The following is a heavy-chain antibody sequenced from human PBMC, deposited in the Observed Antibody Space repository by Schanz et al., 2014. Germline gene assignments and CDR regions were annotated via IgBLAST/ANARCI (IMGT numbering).Heavy chain of an antibody. J-gene: IGHJ4*02. CDR3: AKVAPAATYLDS. CDR1: GGTFSSYT. D-gene: IGHD2-2*01. Sequence: QVQLVQSGAEVKKPGASVKVSCKASGGTFSSYTISWVRQAPGQGLEWMGRIIPILGIANYAQKFQGRVTNTADKSTSTAYMDLSSLRPEDTAVYYCAKVAPAATYLDSWGLGTLVTVSS. V-gene: IGHV1-69*09. CDR2: IIPILGIA.